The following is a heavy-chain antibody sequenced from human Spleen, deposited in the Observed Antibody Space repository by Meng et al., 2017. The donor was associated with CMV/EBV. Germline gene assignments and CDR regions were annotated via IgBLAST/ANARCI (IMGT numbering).Heavy chain of an antibody. D-gene: IGHD2-2*01. J-gene: IGHJ3*02. CDR1: GGSISSSGYY. CDR3: AREGRYCSSTSCSYDAFDI. CDR2: IYFSGSA. Sequence: GSLRLSCTVSGGSISSSGYYWSWIRQLPGKGLEWIGSIYFSGSAYYNPSLKSRVTISVDTSNNHFSLKLSSVTAADTAVYYCAREGRYCSSTSCSYDAFDIWGQGTMVTVSS. V-gene: IGHV4-39*02.